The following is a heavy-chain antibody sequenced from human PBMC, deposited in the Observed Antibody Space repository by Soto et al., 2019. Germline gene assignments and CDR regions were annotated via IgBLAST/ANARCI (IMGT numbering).Heavy chain of an antibody. V-gene: IGHV1-69*13. CDR1: GGTFSIYA. Sequence: SVKVSCKASGGTFSIYAISCLRQAPGQGLEWMGGIIPIFGTANYAQKFQGRVTITADESTSTAYMELSSLRSEDTAVYYCARRGRSDYYYYYYGMDVWGQGTTVTVSS. CDR3: ARRGRSDYYYYYYGMDV. D-gene: IGHD6-6*01. J-gene: IGHJ6*02. CDR2: IIPIFGTA.